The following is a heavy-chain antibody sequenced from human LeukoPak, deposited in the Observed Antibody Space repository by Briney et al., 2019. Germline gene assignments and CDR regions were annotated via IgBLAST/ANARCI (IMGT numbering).Heavy chain of an antibody. CDR2: ISAYNGNT. J-gene: IGHJ4*02. Sequence: VKVSCKASGGTFSSYAISWVRQAPGQGLEWMGWISAYNGNTNYAQKLQGRVTMTTDTSTSTAYMELRSLRSDDTAVYYCARARPHFDYWGQGTLVTVSS. CDR1: GGTFSSYA. CDR3: ARARPHFDY. V-gene: IGHV1-18*01.